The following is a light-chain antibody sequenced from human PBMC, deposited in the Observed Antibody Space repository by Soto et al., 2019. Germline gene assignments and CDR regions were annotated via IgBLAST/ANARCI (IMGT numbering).Light chain of an antibody. CDR3: TAYVDTNKCV. J-gene: IGLJ1*01. CDR2: EVS. V-gene: IGLV2-8*01. Sequence: SVRTQPLSASGSHGQSVTISCTGTSSDVGGYNFVSGYQQHPGRAPKLIIYEVSKRPSGVPDRFSGSKSGNTASLTVSRLQAEDEADYYCTAYVDTNKCVFGTGTKVTVL. CDR1: SSDVGGYNF.